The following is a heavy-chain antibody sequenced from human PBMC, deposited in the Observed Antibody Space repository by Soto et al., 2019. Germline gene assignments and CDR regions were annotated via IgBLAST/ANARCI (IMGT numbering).Heavy chain of an antibody. J-gene: IGHJ4*03. CDR1: GYTFTGYY. V-gene: IGHV1-2*04. D-gene: IGHD6-13*01. Sequence: ASVQVSCKASGYTFTGYYMHWVRQAPGQGLEWMGWINPNSGGTNYAQKFQGWVTMTRDTPISTAYMELSRLRSDDTAVYYCARGGGMGIAARLYFDYWGQGTTLTVSS. CDR2: INPNSGGT. CDR3: ARGGGMGIAARLYFDY.